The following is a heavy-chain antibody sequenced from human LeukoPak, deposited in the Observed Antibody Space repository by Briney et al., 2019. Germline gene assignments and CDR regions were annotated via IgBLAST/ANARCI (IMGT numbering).Heavy chain of an antibody. Sequence: GGSLRLSCAASGFTFDDYAMHWVRHAPGKGLEWVSGIRWNSGSIGYADSVKGRFTISRDNAKNSLYLQMNSLRAEDTALYYCATHCSSTSCAAYWGQGPLVTVSS. CDR2: IRWNSGSI. CDR3: ATHCSSTSCAAY. CDR1: GFTFDDYA. V-gene: IGHV3-9*01. J-gene: IGHJ4*02. D-gene: IGHD2-2*01.